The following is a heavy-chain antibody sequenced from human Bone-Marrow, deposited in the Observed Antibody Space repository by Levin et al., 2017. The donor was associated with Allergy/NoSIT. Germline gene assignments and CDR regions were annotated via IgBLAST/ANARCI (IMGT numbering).Heavy chain of an antibody. Sequence: SETLSLTCTVSGGSISSYYWSWIRQPPGKGLEWIGYIYYSGTTNYNPSLKSRVTISVDTSKRQFSLKLSSVTAADTAFYYCAREPTVTTYYYGMDVWGQGTTVTVSS. CDR3: AREPTVTTYYYGMDV. CDR2: IYYSGTT. CDR1: GGSISSYY. D-gene: IGHD4-11*01. V-gene: IGHV4-59*01. J-gene: IGHJ6*02.